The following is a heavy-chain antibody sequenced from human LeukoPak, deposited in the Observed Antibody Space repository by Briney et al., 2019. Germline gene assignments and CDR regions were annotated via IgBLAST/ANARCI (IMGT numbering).Heavy chain of an antibody. CDR2: IYHSGST. J-gene: IGHJ4*02. CDR3: ARLEVGVPAATSRFFDY. D-gene: IGHD2-2*01. Sequence: SQTLSLTCAVSGGSISSSNWWSWVRQPPGKGLEWIGEIYHSGSTNYNPSLKSRVTISVDTSKNQISLKLNSVTAADTAVYYCARLEVGVPAATSRFFDYWGQGTLVTVSS. V-gene: IGHV4-4*02. CDR1: GGSISSSNW.